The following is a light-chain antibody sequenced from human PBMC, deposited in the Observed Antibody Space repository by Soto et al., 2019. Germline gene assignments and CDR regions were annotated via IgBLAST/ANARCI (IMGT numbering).Light chain of an antibody. V-gene: IGKV1-39*01. CDR3: QQSFTTPLT. Sequence: DIQMTQSPSSLSASVGDRVTITCRASQSIGRFLNWHQQKPGRAPNVLINVASTLRSGVPSRFSGSGSGTDFNLTINSLEPEDFATYFCQQSFTTPLTSGGGTKVDIK. J-gene: IGKJ4*01. CDR2: VAS. CDR1: QSIGRF.